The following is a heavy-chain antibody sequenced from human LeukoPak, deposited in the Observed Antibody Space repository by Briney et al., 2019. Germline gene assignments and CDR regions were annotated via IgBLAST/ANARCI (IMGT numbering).Heavy chain of an antibody. D-gene: IGHD6-13*01. CDR3: ARVPKYSSSWTAEYFQH. J-gene: IGHJ1*01. V-gene: IGHV1-8*01. CDR2: MNPNSGNT. CDR1: GYTFTSYD. Sequence: GASVKVSCKASGYTFTSYDINWVRQATVQGLEWMGWMNPNSGNTGYAQKFQGRVTMTRNTSISTAYMELSSLRSEDTAVYYCARVPKYSSSWTAEYFQHWGQGTLVTVSS.